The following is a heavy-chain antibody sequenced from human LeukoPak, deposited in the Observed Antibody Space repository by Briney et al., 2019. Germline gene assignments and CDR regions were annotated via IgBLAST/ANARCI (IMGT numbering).Heavy chain of an antibody. V-gene: IGHV1-46*01. Sequence: GSVKVSCKASGYAIPSYYMHWVRQAPGQGLEWVGTIHPDGDTTTYAQNFQGRVTMTRDTSTSTVYMDLSSLRSQDTAVYYCAREKGNYDILTGPTPTGAFDIWGQGTMVTVSS. CDR1: GYAIPSYY. CDR2: IHPDGDTT. CDR3: AREKGNYDILTGPTPTGAFDI. J-gene: IGHJ3*02. D-gene: IGHD3-9*01.